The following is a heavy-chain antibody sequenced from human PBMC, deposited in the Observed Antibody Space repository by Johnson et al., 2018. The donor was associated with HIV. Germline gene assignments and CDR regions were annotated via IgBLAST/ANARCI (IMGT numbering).Heavy chain of an antibody. J-gene: IGHJ3*02. CDR1: AFTFSRCG. D-gene: IGHD3-22*01. Sequence: QVQLVESGGGVVQSGGSLRLSCAASAFTFSRCGMHWVRQAPGKGLEWVSFIRYDGSNKYYVDSVKGRFTISRDNAKNSLYLQMNSLRAGDTAVYYCARGGYYDSSGSAFDIWGQGTMVTVSS. CDR2: IRYDGSNK. V-gene: IGHV3-30*02. CDR3: ARGGYYDSSGSAFDI.